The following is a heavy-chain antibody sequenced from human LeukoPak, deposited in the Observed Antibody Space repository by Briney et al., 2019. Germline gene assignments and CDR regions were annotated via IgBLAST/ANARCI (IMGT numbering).Heavy chain of an antibody. D-gene: IGHD2-21*01. J-gene: IGHJ2*01. CDR1: AFTVDTNY. CDR2: LYSGADT. CDR3: ASIGDHIHWYLDL. V-gene: IGHV3-53*01. Sequence: SGGSLRLSCTASAFTVDTNYINWVRQPPGKGLEWVSILYSGADTYYADSVKGRFVVSRDSSKNMLFLHMNALRPEDAAVYYCASIGDHIHWYLDLWGRGTLVTVSS.